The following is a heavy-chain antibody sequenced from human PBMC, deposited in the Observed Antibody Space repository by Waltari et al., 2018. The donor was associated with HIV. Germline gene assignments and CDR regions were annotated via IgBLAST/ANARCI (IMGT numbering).Heavy chain of an antibody. V-gene: IGHV2-70*15. CDR2: IDWENDK. CDR1: GFSLNSPGLC. D-gene: IGHD2-21*02. Sequence: QVTLRESGPALVKPTQTLTLTCTLSGFSLNSPGLCVSWIRQPPGKALEWLARIDWENDKYYSTSLKTRLTISKDTPKNQVVLTMTNLDPVDTATYYCARIRRGGDCYNDPFDIWGQGTRVTVSS. J-gene: IGHJ3*02. CDR3: ARIRRGGDCYNDPFDI.